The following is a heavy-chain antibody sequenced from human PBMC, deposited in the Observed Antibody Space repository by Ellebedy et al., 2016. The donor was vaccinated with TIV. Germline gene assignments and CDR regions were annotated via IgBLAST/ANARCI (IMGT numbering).Heavy chain of an antibody. V-gene: IGHV3-7*01. CDR2: IKQDGSEK. CDR1: GFTFSSYW. CDR3: ARDRSLYYFDY. J-gene: IGHJ4*02. Sequence: GGSLRLXXAASGFTFSSYWMSWVRQAPGKGLEWVANIKQDGSEKYYVDSVKGRFTISRDNAKNSLYLQMNSLRAEDTAVYYCARDRSLYYFDYWGQGTLVTVSS. D-gene: IGHD2-15*01.